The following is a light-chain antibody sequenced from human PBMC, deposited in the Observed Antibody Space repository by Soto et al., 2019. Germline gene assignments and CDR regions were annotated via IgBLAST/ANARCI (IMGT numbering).Light chain of an antibody. V-gene: IGLV1-44*01. CDR3: ASWDDSLSGVL. Sequence: QSVLTQSPSASGTPGQRVTIYCSGSSSNIGSNPVHWYQQLPGSAPKLLIHNNHQRPAGVPDRFSASKSGTSASLAIGGLQSEDEADYYCASWDDSLSGVLFGGGTQLTVL. J-gene: IGLJ2*01. CDR1: SSNIGSNP. CDR2: NNH.